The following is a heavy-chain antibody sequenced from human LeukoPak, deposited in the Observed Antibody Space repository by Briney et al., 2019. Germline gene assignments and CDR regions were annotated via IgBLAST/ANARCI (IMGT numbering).Heavy chain of an antibody. Sequence: KPSETLSLTCTVSGGSISSYYWSWIRQPPGKGLEWIGYIYYSGSTNYNPSLKSRVTISVDTFKNQFSLKLSSVTAADTAVYYCARHRSGRYRLHYYYYGMDVWGQGTTVTVSS. V-gene: IGHV4-59*08. D-gene: IGHD6-19*01. CDR1: GGSISSYY. CDR3: ARHRSGRYRLHYYYYGMDV. CDR2: IYYSGST. J-gene: IGHJ6*02.